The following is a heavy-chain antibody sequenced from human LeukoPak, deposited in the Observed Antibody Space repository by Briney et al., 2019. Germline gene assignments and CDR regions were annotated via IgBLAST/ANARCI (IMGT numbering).Heavy chain of an antibody. CDR1: GGSISSGSYY. CDR3: ARDTSGTYYDFWSGYLGAFDI. CDR2: IYTSGST. V-gene: IGHV4-61*02. Sequence: PSQTLSLTCTVSGGSISSGSYYWSWIRQPAGKGLEWIGRIYTSGSTNYNPSLKSRVTISVDTSKNQFSLKLSSVTAADTAVYYCARDTSGTYYDFWSGYLGAFDIWGQGTMVTVSS. J-gene: IGHJ3*02. D-gene: IGHD3-3*01.